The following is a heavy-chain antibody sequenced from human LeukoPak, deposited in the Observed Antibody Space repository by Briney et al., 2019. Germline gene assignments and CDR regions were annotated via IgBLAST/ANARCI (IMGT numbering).Heavy chain of an antibody. J-gene: IGHJ4*02. CDR3: ATSKLEWLFNFYY. CDR2: IRQDGNEK. Sequence: GGSLRLSCAASGFTFSSYWMSRVRQAPGKGLEWVANIRQDGNEKYYVDSVKGRFIISRDNAKNSLYLQINSLRAEDTAVYFCATSKLEWLFNFYYWGQGTLVTVSS. D-gene: IGHD3-3*01. V-gene: IGHV3-7*03. CDR1: GFTFSSYW.